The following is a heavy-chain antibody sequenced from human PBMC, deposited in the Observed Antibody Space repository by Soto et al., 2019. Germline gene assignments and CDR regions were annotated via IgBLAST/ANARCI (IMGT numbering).Heavy chain of an antibody. J-gene: IGHJ4*02. CDR2: IWYDGSNQ. Sequence: PGGSLRLSCAPSGFTFSTYGMHWVRQAPGKGLEWVAVIWYDGSNQYYADSVKGRFTISRDNSKNMLYLQWSSLKASDSAIYYCVRRPGITGISDPFDYWGQGTLVTVSS. V-gene: IGHV3-33*01. CDR3: VRRPGITGISDPFDY. CDR1: GFTFSTYG. D-gene: IGHD1-20*01.